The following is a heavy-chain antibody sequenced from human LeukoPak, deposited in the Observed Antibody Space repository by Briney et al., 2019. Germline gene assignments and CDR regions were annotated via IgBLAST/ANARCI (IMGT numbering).Heavy chain of an antibody. J-gene: IGHJ4*02. CDR1: GYTLSELS. V-gene: IGHV1-24*01. CDR2: FDLEDGET. Sequence: ASVKVSCKVSGYTLSELSMHWVRQAPGKGLEWMGGFDLEDGETIYVQKFQGRVTMTEDTSTDTAYMELSSLRSDDTAVYFCAAGEVGQLFDYLGQGTLVTVFS. D-gene: IGHD5-24*01. CDR3: AAGEVGQLFDY.